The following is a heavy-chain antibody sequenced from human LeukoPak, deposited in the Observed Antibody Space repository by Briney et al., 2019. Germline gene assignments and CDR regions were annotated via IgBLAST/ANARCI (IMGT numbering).Heavy chain of an antibody. D-gene: IGHD1-26*01. J-gene: IGHJ4*02. CDR2: TYYNSKWFN. CDR3: ARESWEHRYDY. Sequence: SQSLSLTCAISGDSVSSNSATWSWIRQPPSRGLEWLGRTYYNSKWFNDYAPSLKSRITINPDTSKNQFSLQLNSVTPEDTAMYDCARESWEHRYDYWGQGTLVTVSS. CDR1: GDSVSSNSAT. V-gene: IGHV6-1*01.